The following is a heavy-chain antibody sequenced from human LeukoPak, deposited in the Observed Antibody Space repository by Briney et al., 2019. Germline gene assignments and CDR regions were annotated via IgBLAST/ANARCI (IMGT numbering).Heavy chain of an antibody. CDR3: AGRGGYNPSDY. J-gene: IGHJ4*02. V-gene: IGHV4-59*08. CDR1: GGSISSYY. D-gene: IGHD5-24*01. CDR2: IYYSGST. Sequence: SETLSLTCTVSGGSISSYYWSWIRQPPGKGLEWIGYIYYSGSTNYNPSLKSRVTISVDTSKNQFSLKLSSVTAADTAVYYCAGRGGYNPSDYWGQGTLVTVSS.